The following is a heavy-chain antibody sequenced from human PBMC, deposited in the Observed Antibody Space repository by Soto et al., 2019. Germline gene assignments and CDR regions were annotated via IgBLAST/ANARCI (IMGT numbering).Heavy chain of an antibody. CDR2: VNPGGYST. V-gene: IGHV3-23*01. Sequence: EVQLLQSGGGLVQPGGTLRRSCAAAGFTFTSYSMTWVRQTPGKGLEWVAAVNPGGYSTYYADSVKGRFTISRDNSNKTLYLQMNSLRAEDTAVYYCAKDLREGSGYDFDYRDQGTLVTVSS. D-gene: IGHD5-12*01. J-gene: IGHJ4*02. CDR1: GFTFTSYS. CDR3: AKDLREGSGYDFDY.